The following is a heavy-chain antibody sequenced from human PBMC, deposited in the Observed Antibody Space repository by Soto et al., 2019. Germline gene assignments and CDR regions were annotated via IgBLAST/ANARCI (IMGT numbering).Heavy chain of an antibody. CDR2: IYYSGST. CDR1: GGSISTYY. CDR3: ARRGSSWFYMDV. J-gene: IGHJ6*03. V-gene: IGHV4-59*08. D-gene: IGHD6-13*01. Sequence: PSETLSLTCTVSGGSISTYYWSWIRQPPGKGLEWIGYIYYSGSTNSNPSLKSRVTISVDTSKNQFSLKLSSVTAADTAVYYCARRGSSWFYMDVWGQGTTVTVSS.